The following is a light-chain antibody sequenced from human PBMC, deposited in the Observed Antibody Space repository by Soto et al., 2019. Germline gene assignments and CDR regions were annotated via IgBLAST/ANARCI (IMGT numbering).Light chain of an antibody. V-gene: IGLV2-14*01. Sequence: QSALTQPASVSGSPGQSITMSCTGTSSDVGGYNYVSWYQQHPGKAPKLMIYDVINRPSGVSNRFSGSKSGNTASLTISGLQAEDEADYYCSSYTSSSTRVFGGGTKLTVL. CDR1: SSDVGGYNY. CDR3: SSYTSSSTRV. J-gene: IGLJ2*01. CDR2: DVI.